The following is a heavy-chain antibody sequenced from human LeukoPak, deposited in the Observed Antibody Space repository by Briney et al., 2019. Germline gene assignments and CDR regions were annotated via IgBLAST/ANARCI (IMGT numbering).Heavy chain of an antibody. CDR2: IRYDGSNK. CDR1: GFTFSSYG. D-gene: IGHD6-13*01. Sequence: PGGSLRLSCAASGFTFSSYGMHWVRQAPGKGLEWVAFIRYDGSNKYYADSVKGRFTISRDNSKNTLYLQMNSLRAEDTAVYYCAKDRGLAATGPHHYRGQGTLVTVSS. V-gene: IGHV3-30*02. CDR3: AKDRGLAATGPHHY. J-gene: IGHJ4*02.